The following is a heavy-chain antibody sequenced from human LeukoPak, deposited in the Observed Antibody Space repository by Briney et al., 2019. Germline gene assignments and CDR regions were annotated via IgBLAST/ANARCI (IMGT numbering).Heavy chain of an antibody. V-gene: IGHV1-8*01. CDR1: GYTFTSYD. D-gene: IGHD1-1*01. J-gene: IGHJ6*02. Sequence: ASVKVSCKASGYTFTSYDINWVRQATGQGLEGMGWMNPNSGNKGYAQKFQGRVTMPRTTSISTAYMELGSLRSENTPVYSCARDYWNYYYYGMDVWGQGTTVTVSS. CDR3: ARDYWNYYYYGMDV. CDR2: MNPNSGNK.